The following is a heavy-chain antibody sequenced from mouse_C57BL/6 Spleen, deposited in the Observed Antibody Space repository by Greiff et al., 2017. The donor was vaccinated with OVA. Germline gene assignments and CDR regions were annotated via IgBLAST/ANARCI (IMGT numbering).Heavy chain of an antibody. CDR2: INPNNGGT. CDR1: GYTFTDYY. Sequence: EVQLQQSGPELVKPGASVKISCKASGYTFTDYYMNWVKQSHGKSLEWIGDINPNNGGTSYNQKFKGKATLTVDKSSSTAYMELRSLTSEDSAVYYCARKEDWTGTDYWGQGTTLTVSS. V-gene: IGHV1-26*01. J-gene: IGHJ2*01. CDR3: ARKEDWTGTDY. D-gene: IGHD4-1*01.